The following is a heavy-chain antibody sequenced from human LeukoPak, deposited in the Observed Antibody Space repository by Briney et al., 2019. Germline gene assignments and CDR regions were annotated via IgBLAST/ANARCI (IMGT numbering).Heavy chain of an antibody. CDR2: ININTGTT. V-gene: IGHV3-23*01. CDR1: GFTFSNYD. CDR3: AKDYGTTYHFFSN. J-gene: IGHJ4*02. Sequence: GGSLRLSCAASGFTFSNYDMSWVHQSPGKGLEWVSTININTGTTYYADSVKGRFTISRDTSKNTLYLQMNSLRAEDTAVYYCAKDYGTTYHFFSNWGQGTLVIVSS. D-gene: IGHD2/OR15-2a*01.